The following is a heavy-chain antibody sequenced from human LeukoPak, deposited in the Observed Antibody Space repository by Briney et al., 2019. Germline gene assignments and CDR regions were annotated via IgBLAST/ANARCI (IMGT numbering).Heavy chain of an antibody. V-gene: IGHV3-7*01. J-gene: IGHJ4*02. CDR3: ARERYYFDY. CDR1: GFTFNSYA. D-gene: IGHD4-17*01. Sequence: GGSLRLSCAASGFTFNSYAMSWVRQAPGKGLEWVANIKQGGSEKYYVDSVKGRFTISRDNAKNSLYLQMNSLRAEDTAVYYCARERYYFDYWGQGTLVTVSS. CDR2: IKQGGSEK.